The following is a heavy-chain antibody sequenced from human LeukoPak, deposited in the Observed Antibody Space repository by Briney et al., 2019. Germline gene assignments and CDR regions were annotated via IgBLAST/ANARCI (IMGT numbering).Heavy chain of an antibody. CDR3: ASYSSGQSHYFDY. Sequence: GGSLRLSCAASGFTFSSYSMNWARQAPGKGLEWVSSISSSSSYIYYADSVKGRFTISRDNAKNSLYLQMNSLRAEDTAVYYCASYSSGQSHYFDYWGQGTLVTVSS. CDR1: GFTFSSYS. J-gene: IGHJ4*02. D-gene: IGHD6-19*01. CDR2: ISSSSSYI. V-gene: IGHV3-21*01.